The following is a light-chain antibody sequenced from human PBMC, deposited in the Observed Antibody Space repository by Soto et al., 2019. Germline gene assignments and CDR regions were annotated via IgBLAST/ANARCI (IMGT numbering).Light chain of an antibody. CDR1: SSDVGGYNY. Sequence: QSVLNQPPSASGSPGQSVTISCTGTSSDVGGYNYVSWYQQHPGKAPKLMIYEVSKRPSGVPDRFSGSKSGNTASLTVSGLQAVDEADYYCSSYAGSNNFVFGTGTKVTVL. CDR2: EVS. V-gene: IGLV2-8*01. J-gene: IGLJ1*01. CDR3: SSYAGSNNFV.